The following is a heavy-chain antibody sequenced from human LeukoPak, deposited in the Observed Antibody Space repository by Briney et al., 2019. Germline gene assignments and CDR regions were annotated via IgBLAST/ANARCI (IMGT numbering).Heavy chain of an antibody. J-gene: IGHJ4*02. CDR3: ARGPRYCSSTSCSDFFDS. CDR1: GFTVCNNY. CDR2: IYTGGAT. D-gene: IGHD2-2*01. Sequence: PGGSLRLSCAASGFTVCNNYVSYIRQAPGKGLEWVSVIYTGGATYYSNSVKGRFTISRDNSKNTLSLQMNNLGAEDSAVYCCARGPRYCSSTSCSDFFDSWGQGTLVTVSS. V-gene: IGHV3-66*01.